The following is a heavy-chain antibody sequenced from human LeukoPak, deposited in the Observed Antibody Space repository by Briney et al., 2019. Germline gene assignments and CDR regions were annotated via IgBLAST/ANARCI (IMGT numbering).Heavy chain of an antibody. D-gene: IGHD6-13*01. J-gene: IGHJ3*02. Sequence: PGGSLRLSCAASGFTFSDYYMSWIRQAPGKGLEWVSYISRSGSTIYYADSVKGRFTISRDNAKNSLYLQMNSLRAEDTALYYCAKDRLLAAGWGLDHDAFDIWGQGTMVTVSS. V-gene: IGHV3-11*01. CDR2: ISRSGSTI. CDR3: AKDRLLAAGWGLDHDAFDI. CDR1: GFTFSDYY.